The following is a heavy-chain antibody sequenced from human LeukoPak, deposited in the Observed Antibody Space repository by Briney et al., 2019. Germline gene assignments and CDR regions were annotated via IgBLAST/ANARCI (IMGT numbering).Heavy chain of an antibody. CDR2: FYHNGTT. V-gene: IGHV4-38-2*02. D-gene: IGHD4-11*01. Sequence: PSETLSLTCTVSVYSISSGFYWDWIRQPPGKGLEWIGTFYHNGTTYYSPSLKSQFTISVDTSKNQFSLRLSSVTADDTAVYYCARAKESDYSFDYWGQGNLVTVSS. CDR3: ARAKESDYSFDY. J-gene: IGHJ4*02. CDR1: VYSISSGFY.